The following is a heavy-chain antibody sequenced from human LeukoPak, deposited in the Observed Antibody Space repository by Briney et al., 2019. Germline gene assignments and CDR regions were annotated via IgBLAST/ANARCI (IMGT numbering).Heavy chain of an antibody. CDR2: IRHDATNK. CDR1: TFTFRGYA. Sequence: PGASLRLSWSASTFTFRGYAMPGVRQAPGKGLDGVAVIRHDATNKYYADSVKGRFTISRDNSENTLYVQMNSLRAEDTAVYHCAKMPPGWPREYYSDYWGQGTLVTVSS. J-gene: IGHJ4*02. CDR3: AKMPPGWPREYYSDY. V-gene: IGHV3-30*02. D-gene: IGHD3-10*01.